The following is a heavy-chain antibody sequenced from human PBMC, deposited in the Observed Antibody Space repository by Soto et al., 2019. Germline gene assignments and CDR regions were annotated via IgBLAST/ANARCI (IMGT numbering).Heavy chain of an antibody. Sequence: ASVKVSCKASGGTFSSYTISWVRQAPGQGLEWMGRIIPILGIANYAQKFQGRVTITADKSTSTAYMELSSLRSEDTAVYYCAREKPETGFDPWGQGTLVTVSS. CDR3: AREKPETGFDP. CDR1: GGTFSSYT. V-gene: IGHV1-69*04. CDR2: IIPILGIA. J-gene: IGHJ5*02.